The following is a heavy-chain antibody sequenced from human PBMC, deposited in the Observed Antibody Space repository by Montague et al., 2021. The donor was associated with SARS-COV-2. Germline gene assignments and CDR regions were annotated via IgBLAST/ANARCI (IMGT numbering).Heavy chain of an antibody. CDR3: ARGGRQWLVIDPRYYFDY. Sequence: SETLSLTCAVYGGSFSGYHWSWIRQPPGKGLEWIGEINRSGSTNYNPSLKSRVTISVDTSKNQFSLKLSSVTAADTAVYYCARGGRQWLVIDPRYYFDYWGQGTLVTVSS. J-gene: IGHJ4*01. V-gene: IGHV4-34*01. CDR1: GGSFSGYH. CDR2: INRSGST. D-gene: IGHD6-19*01.